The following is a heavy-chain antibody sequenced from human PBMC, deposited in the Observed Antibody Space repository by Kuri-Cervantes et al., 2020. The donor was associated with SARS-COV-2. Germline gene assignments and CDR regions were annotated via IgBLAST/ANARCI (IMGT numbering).Heavy chain of an antibody. V-gene: IGHV3-30*03. CDR1: GFNFSRTD. J-gene: IGHJ4*02. Sequence: GGSLRLSCAASGFNFSRTDMHWVRQAPGKGLEWVAVISHDGKNKKCIASGKGRFTISRDNSQNTLYLHMNSLRAEDTAVYYCARSPYSSSLIDYWGQGTLVTVSS. CDR3: ARSPYSSSLIDY. D-gene: IGHD6-6*01. CDR2: ISHDGKNK.